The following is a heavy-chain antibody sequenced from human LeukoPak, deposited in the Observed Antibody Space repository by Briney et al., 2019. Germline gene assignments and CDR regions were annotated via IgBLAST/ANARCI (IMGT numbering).Heavy chain of an antibody. D-gene: IGHD3-22*01. Sequence: SETLSLTCTVSGGSISSDYWSWIRQPPGKGLEWIGYIYYSGSTNYNPSLESRVTISVDTSKNQFSLRLSSVTAADTAVYYCARDGFYDSSGYYYNWVFDYWGQGTLVTVSS. CDR3: ARDGFYDSSGYYYNWVFDY. CDR2: IYYSGST. CDR1: GGSISSDY. V-gene: IGHV4-59*12. J-gene: IGHJ4*02.